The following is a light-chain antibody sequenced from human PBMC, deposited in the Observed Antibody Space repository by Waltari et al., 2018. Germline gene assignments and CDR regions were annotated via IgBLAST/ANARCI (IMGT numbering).Light chain of an antibody. Sequence: QSALTQPRSVSGSPGQSVTISCPGTSSDVGGYNHVSWFQQHPGKAPKLMIHDVSKRPSGVPDRFSGSKSGNTASLTISGLQADDETDYYCCSYAGRYTWVFGGGTKLTVL. CDR1: SSDVGGYNH. CDR2: DVS. V-gene: IGLV2-11*01. J-gene: IGLJ3*02. CDR3: CSYAGRYTWV.